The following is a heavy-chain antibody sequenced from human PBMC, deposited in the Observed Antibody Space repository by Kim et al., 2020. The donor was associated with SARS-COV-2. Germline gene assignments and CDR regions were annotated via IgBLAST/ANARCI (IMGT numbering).Heavy chain of an antibody. CDR3: ARDGCGGDCYSHYYYGMDV. Sequence: SVKVSCKASGGTFSSYAISWVRQAPGQGLEWMGGIIPIFGTANYAQKFQGRVTITADESTSTAYMELSSLRSEDTAVYYCARDGCGGDCYSHYYYGMDVWGQGTTVTVSS. D-gene: IGHD2-21*02. CDR2: IIPIFGTA. V-gene: IGHV1-69*13. J-gene: IGHJ6*02. CDR1: GGTFSSYA.